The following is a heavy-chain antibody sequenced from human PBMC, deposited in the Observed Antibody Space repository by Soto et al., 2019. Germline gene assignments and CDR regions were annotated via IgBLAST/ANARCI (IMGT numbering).Heavy chain of an antibody. D-gene: IGHD3-22*01. Sequence: HPGGSLRLSCAAAGFDFEDYAMHWVRQVPGKGLEWVSLTNSDGTDSYYMDSVKGRFTISRDNAKSTLYLQMDRLRPEDTALYFCAKSLYYYDSSPLDHWGQGTPVTVSS. CDR3: AKSLYYYDSSPLDH. CDR2: TNSDGTDS. J-gene: IGHJ4*02. V-gene: IGHV3-43D*04. CDR1: GFDFEDYA.